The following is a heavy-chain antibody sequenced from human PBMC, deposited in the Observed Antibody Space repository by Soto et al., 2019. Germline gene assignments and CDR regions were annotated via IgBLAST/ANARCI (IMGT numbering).Heavy chain of an antibody. CDR2: ISAYNGNT. J-gene: IGHJ5*02. D-gene: IGHD5-12*01. Sequence: ASVKVSCKASGYTFTSYGISWVRQAPGQGLEWMGWISAYNGNTNYVQKLQGRVTMTTDTSTSTAYMGLRSLRSDDTAVYYCARTHIEMATIRGWFDPWGQGTLVTVSS. V-gene: IGHV1-18*01. CDR3: ARTHIEMATIRGWFDP. CDR1: GYTFTSYG.